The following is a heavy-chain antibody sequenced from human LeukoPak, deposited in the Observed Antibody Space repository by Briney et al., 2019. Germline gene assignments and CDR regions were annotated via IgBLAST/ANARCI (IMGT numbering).Heavy chain of an antibody. Sequence: SETLSLTCTVSGGSISSRNYYWDWIRQPPGKGLEWIWNFYDSVSTYYNPSLNNRVTISGYTSKNQFSLKLSSVTAADRAVYYCARHTRPGCSGYENAFDIWGQGTVVTVSS. D-gene: IGHD5-12*01. CDR3: ARHTRPGCSGYENAFDI. CDR1: GGSISSRNYY. CDR2: FYDSVST. J-gene: IGHJ3*02. V-gene: IGHV4-39*01.